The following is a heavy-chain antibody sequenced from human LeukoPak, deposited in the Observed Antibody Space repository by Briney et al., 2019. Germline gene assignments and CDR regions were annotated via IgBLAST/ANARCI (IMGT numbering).Heavy chain of an antibody. CDR2: IIPIFGTA. V-gene: IGHV1-69*05. J-gene: IGHJ5*02. D-gene: IGHD4-17*01. Sequence: SVKVSCKASGGTFSSYAISWVRQAPGQGLEWMGGIIPIFGTANYAQKFQGRVTITTDESTSTAYMELSSLRSEDTAVYYCARDPYGDYSSNWFDPWGQGTLVTVSS. CDR1: GGTFSSYA. CDR3: ARDPYGDYSSNWFDP.